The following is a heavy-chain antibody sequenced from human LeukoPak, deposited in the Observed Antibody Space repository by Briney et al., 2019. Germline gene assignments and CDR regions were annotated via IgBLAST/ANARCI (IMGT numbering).Heavy chain of an antibody. Sequence: GGSLRLSCAASGFTFSNAWMSWVRQAPGKGLEWGGRIKSKTDGGTIDYVAPVKGRFTISRDDSKNTLYLQMNSLKTEDTAVYYCTTAFTMVRGIRPTYWGQGTLVTVSS. CDR1: GFTFSNAW. CDR3: TTAFTMVRGIRPTY. CDR2: IKSKTDGGTI. J-gene: IGHJ4*02. D-gene: IGHD3-10*01. V-gene: IGHV3-15*01.